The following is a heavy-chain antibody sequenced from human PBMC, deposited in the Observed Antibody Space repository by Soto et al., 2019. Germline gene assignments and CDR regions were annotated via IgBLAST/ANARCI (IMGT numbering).Heavy chain of an antibody. V-gene: IGHV5-10-1*01. CDR2: IDPSDSYT. Sequence: GESLKISCKGSGYSFTSYWISWVRQMPGKGLEWMGRIDPSDSYTNYSPSFQGHVTISADKSISTAYLQWSSLKASDTAMYYCARVDYCSSTSCYRHCYYGMDVWGQGTTVTVSS. CDR1: GYSFTSYW. D-gene: IGHD2-2*02. J-gene: IGHJ6*02. CDR3: ARVDYCSSTSCYRHCYYGMDV.